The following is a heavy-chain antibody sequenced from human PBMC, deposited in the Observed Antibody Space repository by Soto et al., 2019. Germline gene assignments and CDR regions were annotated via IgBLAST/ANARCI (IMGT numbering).Heavy chain of an antibody. J-gene: IGHJ4*02. D-gene: IGHD6-19*01. V-gene: IGHV1-8*01. CDR2: MNPNSGNT. CDR3: ARERSSGWYVDY. CDR1: GYTFTSYD. Sequence: QVQLVQSGAEVKKPGASVKVSCKASGYTFTSYDINWVRQATGQGLEWMGWMNPNSGNTGYAQKFQGRVTMTRNTSTSTAYMELSSLRSEDTDVYYCARERSSGWYVDYWGQGTLVTVSS.